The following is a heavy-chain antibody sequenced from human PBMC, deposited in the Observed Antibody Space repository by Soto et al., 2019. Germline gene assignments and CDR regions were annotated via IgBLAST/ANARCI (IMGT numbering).Heavy chain of an antibody. CDR3: AREVVRVAGTRSFDP. J-gene: IGHJ5*02. V-gene: IGHV1-18*01. CDR2: ISAYNGNT. Sequence: QVQLVQSGAEVKKPGASVKVSCKASGYTFTSYGISWVRQAPGQGLEWMGWISAYNGNTNYAQKLPGRVTMTTDTSTSTAYTELMSLRSHDTAVYYCAREVVRVAGTRSFDPWGQGTLVTVSS. D-gene: IGHD6-19*01. CDR1: GYTFTSYG.